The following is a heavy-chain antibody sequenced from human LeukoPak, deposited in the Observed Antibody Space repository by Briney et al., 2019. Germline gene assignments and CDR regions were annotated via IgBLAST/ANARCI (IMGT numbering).Heavy chain of an antibody. CDR2: ISSSGNTI. CDR3: ARFPKRVEFWFWVDY. J-gene: IGHJ4*02. Sequence: GGSLRLSCAASGFTFSDYYMSWMRQPPGEGREGVSYISSSGNTICYRDAVKGRFTSSRDNAKNSLYLHMNSLRDEDTAVYYCARFPKRVEFWFWVDYWGQGTLVTVSS. CDR1: GFTFSDYY. D-gene: IGHD3-3*01. V-gene: IGHV3-11*04.